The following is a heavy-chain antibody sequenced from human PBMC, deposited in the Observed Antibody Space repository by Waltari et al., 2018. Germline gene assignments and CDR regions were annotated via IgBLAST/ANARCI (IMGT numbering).Heavy chain of an antibody. CDR3: ATGDDSSFYYFAY. Sequence: EVQLVESGGVVVQPGGSLRLSCAASGFTFDDYTMHWVRQAPGKGLEWVSLINWDGSKTYYADSVKGRFTISRDNSKNSLFLQMNSLRNEDTAFYYCATGDDSSFYYFAYWGKGTLVTVSS. V-gene: IGHV3-43*01. D-gene: IGHD3-22*01. CDR2: INWDGSKT. CDR1: GFTFDDYT. J-gene: IGHJ4*02.